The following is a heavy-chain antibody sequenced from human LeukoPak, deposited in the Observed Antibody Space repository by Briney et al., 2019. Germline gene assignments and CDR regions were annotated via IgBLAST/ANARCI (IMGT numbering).Heavy chain of an antibody. Sequence: PGGSLRLSCAASGFTVSSNYMSWVRQAPGKGLEWVSYISSSNSTIYYADSVKGRFTISRDNAKNSLYLQMNSLRVEDTAVYYCASGRDTAMVYYYYMDVWGKGTTVTVSS. CDR3: ASGRDTAMVYYYYMDV. CDR1: GFTVSSNY. D-gene: IGHD5-18*01. J-gene: IGHJ6*03. V-gene: IGHV3-48*01. CDR2: ISSSNSTI.